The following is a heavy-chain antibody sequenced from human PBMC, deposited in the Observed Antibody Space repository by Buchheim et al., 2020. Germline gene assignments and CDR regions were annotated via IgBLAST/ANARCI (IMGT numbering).Heavy chain of an antibody. CDR2: IYQSGSS. CDR1: GGSISSGGYS. D-gene: IGHD2-2*01. CDR3: ARGKSDIVVVPASYGMDV. Sequence: QLQLQESGSGLVKPSQTLSLTCAVSGGSISSGGYSWSWIRQPPGKGLEWIGYIYQSGSSYYNPSLKSRVTIPVDRSKNQYSLKLSSVTAADTAVYYCARGKSDIVVVPASYGMDVWGQGTT. V-gene: IGHV4-30-2*01. J-gene: IGHJ6*02.